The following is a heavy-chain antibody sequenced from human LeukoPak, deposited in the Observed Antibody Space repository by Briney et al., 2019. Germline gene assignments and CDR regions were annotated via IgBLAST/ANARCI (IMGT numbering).Heavy chain of an antibody. CDR2: IYYSGST. Sequence: SETLSLTCTVSGGSISSYYWSWIRQPPGKGLEWIGYIYYSGSTNYNPSLKCRVTISVDTTKNQFSLKLSSVTAADTAVYYCARVRGYSYGYGMDVWGQGTTVTVSS. D-gene: IGHD5-18*01. CDR3: ARVRGYSYGYGMDV. J-gene: IGHJ6*02. CDR1: GGSISSYY. V-gene: IGHV4-59*01.